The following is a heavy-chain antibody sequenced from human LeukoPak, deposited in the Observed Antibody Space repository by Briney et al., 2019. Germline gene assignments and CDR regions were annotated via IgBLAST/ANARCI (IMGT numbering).Heavy chain of an antibody. CDR3: ARDTNFDY. D-gene: IGHD1-1*01. Sequence: GGSLRLSCAAYGFTFSSYAMHWVRQAPGKGLEWVAVISYDGSNKYYADSVKGRFTISRDNSKNTLYLQMNSLRAEDTAVYYCARDTNFDYWGQGTLVTVSS. CDR1: GFTFSSYA. CDR2: ISYDGSNK. V-gene: IGHV3-30-3*01. J-gene: IGHJ4*02.